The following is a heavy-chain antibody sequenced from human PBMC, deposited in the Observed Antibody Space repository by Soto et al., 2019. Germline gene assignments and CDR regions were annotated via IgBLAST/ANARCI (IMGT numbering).Heavy chain of an antibody. CDR2: IWYDGSNK. CDR1: GFTFSSYG. D-gene: IGHD4-17*01. CDR3: ARYWGYGGNPY. V-gene: IGHV3-33*01. J-gene: IGHJ4*02. Sequence: QVQLVESGGGVVQPGRSLRLSCAASGFTFSSYGMHWVRQAPGKGLEWVAVIWYDGSNKYYAESVKGRFTISRDNSHNTLYLQMNRLIAEYTAVYYCARYWGYGGNPYWRQGTLVT.